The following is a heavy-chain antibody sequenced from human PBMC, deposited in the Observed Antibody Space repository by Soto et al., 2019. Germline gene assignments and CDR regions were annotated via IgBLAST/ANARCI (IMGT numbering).Heavy chain of an antibody. CDR2: IHNSGTS. CDR3: VREERIAAPRLDY. J-gene: IGHJ4*02. D-gene: IGHD6-6*01. Sequence: PSETLSLTCTVSGGSIKSSDYHWIWTRQSPAKVLDWIGYIHNSGTSFYNPSLRGRVTVTLDTSRSQFSLTLASVTAADTAVYYCVREERIAAPRLDYWGQGIPVTVSS. V-gene: IGHV4-30-4*01. CDR1: GGSIKSSDYH.